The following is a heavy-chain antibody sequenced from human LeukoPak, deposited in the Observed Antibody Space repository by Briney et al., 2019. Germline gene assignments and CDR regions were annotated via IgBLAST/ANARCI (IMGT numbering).Heavy chain of an antibody. CDR2: IYYSGST. D-gene: IGHD3-10*01. CDR3: ARVRPMVRGVINGWFDP. J-gene: IGHJ5*02. CDR1: GGSISSGDYY. V-gene: IGHV4-30-4*08. Sequence: PSQTLSLTCTVSGGSISSGDYYWSWIRQPPGKGLEWIGYIYYSGSTYYNPSLKSRVTISVDTSKNQFSLKLSSVTAADTAVYYCARVRPMVRGVINGWFDPWGQGTLVTVSS.